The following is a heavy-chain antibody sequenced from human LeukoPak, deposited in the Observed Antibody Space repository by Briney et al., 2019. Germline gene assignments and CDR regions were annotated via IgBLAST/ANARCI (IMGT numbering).Heavy chain of an antibody. CDR2: MNPNSGNT. CDR3: ARVPRGTHDAFDI. J-gene: IGHJ3*02. D-gene: IGHD1-14*01. CDR1: GYTFTSYD. Sequence: ASVKVSCKASGYTFTSYDINWVRQATGQGLEWMGWMNPNSGNTGYAQKFQGRVTITRNTSISTAYMELSSLRSEDTAVYYCARVPRGTHDAFDIWGQGTMVTVSS. V-gene: IGHV1-8*03.